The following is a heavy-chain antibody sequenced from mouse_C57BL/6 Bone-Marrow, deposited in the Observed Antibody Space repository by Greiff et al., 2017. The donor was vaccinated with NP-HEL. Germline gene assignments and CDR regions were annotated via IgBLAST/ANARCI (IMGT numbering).Heavy chain of an antibody. CDR1: GYTFTSYG. CDR2: IYPRSGNT. D-gene: IGHD1-1*01. CDR3: ARSLIYYGNWYFDV. Sequence: QVQLQQSGAELARPGASVKLSCKASGYTFTSYGISWVKQRTGQGLEWIGEIYPRSGNTYYNEKFKGKATLTADKSSSTAYMELRSLTSEDSAVDFCARSLIYYGNWYFDVWGTGTTVTVSA. J-gene: IGHJ1*03. V-gene: IGHV1-81*01.